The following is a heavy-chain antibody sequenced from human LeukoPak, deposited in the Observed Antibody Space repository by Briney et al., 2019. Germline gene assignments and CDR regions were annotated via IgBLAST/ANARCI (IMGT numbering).Heavy chain of an antibody. V-gene: IGHV4-59*08. CDR2: IYYSGST. CDR3: ARHRASHTRWFDP. CDR1: GGSISSYY. J-gene: IGHJ5*02. D-gene: IGHD5-18*01. Sequence: SETLSLTCTVSGGSISSYYWSWIRQPPGKGLEWIGYIYYSGSTNYNPSLKSRVTISVDTSKNQFSLKLSSVTAADTAVYYCARHRASHTRWFDPWGQGTLVTVSS.